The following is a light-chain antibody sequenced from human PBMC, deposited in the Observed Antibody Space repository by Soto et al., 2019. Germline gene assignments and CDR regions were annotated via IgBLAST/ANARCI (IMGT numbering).Light chain of an antibody. CDR1: QSISIN. J-gene: IGKJ1*01. Sequence: EIVMTQSPATLSVSPGERVTLSCRASQSISINLAWYQRKPGQSPRLLFSGASTRATGVPVRFSGSGSGTEFTLSNSSLQSEDFAVYFCQQHNNWPPTFGQGTKVEI. CDR3: QQHNNWPPT. V-gene: IGKV3-15*01. CDR2: GAS.